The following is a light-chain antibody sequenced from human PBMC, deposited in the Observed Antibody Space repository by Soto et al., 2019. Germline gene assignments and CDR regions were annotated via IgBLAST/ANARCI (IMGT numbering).Light chain of an antibody. CDR3: QQYGSSPRA. Sequence: EIVLTQSPGTLSLSPVERATLSCMASQSVSSSYLAWYQQKPGQAPRLLIYGASSRATGIPDRFSGSGSGTDFTLTISRLEPEDFAVYYCQQYGSSPRAFGGGTKVDIK. CDR2: GAS. V-gene: IGKV3-20*01. CDR1: QSVSSSY. J-gene: IGKJ4*01.